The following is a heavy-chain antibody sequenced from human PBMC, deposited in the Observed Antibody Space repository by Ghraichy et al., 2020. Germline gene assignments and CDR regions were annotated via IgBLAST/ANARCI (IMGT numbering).Heavy chain of an antibody. J-gene: IGHJ4*02. V-gene: IGHV4-4*09. CDR1: GGSISSYY. CDR3: ARPVYSSGWYLDY. D-gene: IGHD6-19*01. Sequence: SETLSLTCTVSGGSISSYYWSWIRQPPGKGLEWIGYIYTSGSTNYNPSLKSRVTISVDTSKNQFSLKLSSVTAADTAVYYCARPVYSSGWYLDYWGQGTLVTVSS. CDR2: IYTSGST.